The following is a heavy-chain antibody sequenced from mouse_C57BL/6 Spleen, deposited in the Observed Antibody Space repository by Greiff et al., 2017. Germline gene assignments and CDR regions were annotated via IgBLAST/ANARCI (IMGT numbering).Heavy chain of an antibody. CDR1: GYAFSSSW. D-gene: IGHD1-1*01. CDR2: IYPGDGDT. J-gene: IGHJ2*01. CDR3: ARGGFITTVVGDYFGC. V-gene: IGHV1-82*01. Sequence: QVQLKQSGPELVKPGASVKISCKASGYAFSSSWMNWVKQRPGKGLEWIGRIYPGDGDTNYNGKFKGKATLTADKSSSTAYMQLSSLTSEDSAVYFCARGGFITTVVGDYFGCWGQGTTLTVSS.